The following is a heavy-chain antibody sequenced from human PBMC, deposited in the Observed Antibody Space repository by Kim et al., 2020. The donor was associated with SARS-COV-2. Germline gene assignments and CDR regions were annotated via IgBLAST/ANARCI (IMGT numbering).Heavy chain of an antibody. D-gene: IGHD6-19*01. Sequence: SETLSLTCTVSDFSISSGYYWGWVRQPPGKGLQWIGTIYHSGSTYYNPSLRSRVTISVDTSKNQFSLKLSSVTAADTAVYYCARAGAVAGHFDYWGQGTLVTVSS. CDR2: IYHSGST. V-gene: IGHV4-38-2*02. J-gene: IGHJ4*02. CDR3: ARAGAVAGHFDY. CDR1: DFSISSGYY.